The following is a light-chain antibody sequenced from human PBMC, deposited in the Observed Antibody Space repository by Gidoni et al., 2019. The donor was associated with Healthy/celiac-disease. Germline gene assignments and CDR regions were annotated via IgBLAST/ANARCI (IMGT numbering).Light chain of an antibody. J-gene: IGKJ1*01. CDR3: RQYNNWPPWT. Sequence: EIVMTQSPATLSVSPGERATLSCRASQSVSSNLAWYHQKPGQAPRLLIYGASTRATGIPARFIGSGSGTEFTLTISSLLSEDFSVYYCRQYNNWPPWTFGQGTKVEIK. CDR1: QSVSSN. CDR2: GAS. V-gene: IGKV3-15*01.